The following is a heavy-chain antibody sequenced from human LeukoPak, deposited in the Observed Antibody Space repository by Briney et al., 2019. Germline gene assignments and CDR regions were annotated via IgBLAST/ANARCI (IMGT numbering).Heavy chain of an antibody. D-gene: IGHD4-17*01. Sequence: SETLSLTCTVSGGSISDYYWSWTRQPPGKGPEWIGYIYYRGGTNYNPSLKSRVSMSIDTSKNQFSLRLSSVTAADTAVYYCARLATYGDYSDWGQGTLVTVSS. CDR3: ARLATYGDYSD. CDR1: GGSISDYY. CDR2: IYYRGGT. V-gene: IGHV4-59*08. J-gene: IGHJ4*02.